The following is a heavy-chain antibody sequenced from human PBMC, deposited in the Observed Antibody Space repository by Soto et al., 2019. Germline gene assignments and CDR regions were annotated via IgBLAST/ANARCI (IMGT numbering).Heavy chain of an antibody. Sequence: QVQLVQSGAEVKKPGASVKVSCKASGYTFTSYAMHWVRQAPGQRLEWMEWINAGNGNTKYSQKFQGRVTITRDTSASTAYMELSSLRSEDTAVYYCARDLLDYYDSSGYFGFDYWGQGTLVTVSS. J-gene: IGHJ4*02. CDR3: ARDLLDYYDSSGYFGFDY. CDR1: GYTFTSYA. V-gene: IGHV1-3*01. D-gene: IGHD3-22*01. CDR2: INAGNGNT.